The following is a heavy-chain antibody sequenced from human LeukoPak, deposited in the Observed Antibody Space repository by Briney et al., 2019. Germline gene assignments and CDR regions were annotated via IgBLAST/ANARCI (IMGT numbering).Heavy chain of an antibody. V-gene: IGHV3-23*01. D-gene: IGHD3-10*01. CDR3: AKDLRRRYYFGSGSRGGTFDI. J-gene: IGHJ3*02. Sequence: GGSLRLSCTASGFTFSSYAMTWVRQAPGKGLEWVSTITASGSSTYYADSVKGRFTISRDNSKNTLYLQMNSLRAEDTAVYYCAKDLRRRYYFGSGSRGGTFDIWGQGTMVTVSS. CDR2: ITASGSST. CDR1: GFTFSSYA.